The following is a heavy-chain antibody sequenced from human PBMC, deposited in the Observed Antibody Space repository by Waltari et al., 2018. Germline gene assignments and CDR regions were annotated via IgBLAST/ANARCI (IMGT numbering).Heavy chain of an antibody. CDR2: ISYDGSNK. J-gene: IGHJ4*02. D-gene: IGHD4-17*01. V-gene: IGHV3-30-3*01. CDR1: GFTFSSYA. CDR3: AREAKGTTVEHPFDY. Sequence: QVQLVESGGGVVQPGRSLRLSCAASGFTFSSYAMHWVRQAPGKGLEWVAVISYDGSNKYYADSVKGRFTISRDNSKNTLYLQMNSLRAEDMAVYYCAREAKGTTVEHPFDYWGQGTLVTVSS.